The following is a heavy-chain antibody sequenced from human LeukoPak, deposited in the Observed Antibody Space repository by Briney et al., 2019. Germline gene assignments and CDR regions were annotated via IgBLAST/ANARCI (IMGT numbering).Heavy chain of an antibody. D-gene: IGHD3-10*01. J-gene: IGHJ4*02. CDR3: ARRFGSGSFENSEFDY. CDR1: GFTFSTYW. CDR2: IKQDGSEK. Sequence: PGGSLRLSCAASGFTFSTYWMTWVRQAPGKGLEWVANIKQDGSEKYYVDSVKGRFTISSDNAKNSLFLQMNSLRAEDTAVYYCARRFGSGSFENSEFDYWGQGTLVTVSS. V-gene: IGHV3-7*01.